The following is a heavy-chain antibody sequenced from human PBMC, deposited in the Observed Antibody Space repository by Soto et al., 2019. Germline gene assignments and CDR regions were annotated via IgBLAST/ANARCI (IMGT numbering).Heavy chain of an antibody. CDR2: ISGRGGTI. CDR1: GFTFSTYS. CDR3: VRDAGYLGY. D-gene: IGHD6-13*01. J-gene: IGHJ4*02. V-gene: IGHV3-48*02. Sequence: EVQLVESGGGLVQPGGSLRLACAGSGFTFSTYSMYWVRQAPGKGLERISYISGRGGTIYYADSVKGGGTISRVNSNNSQCLEMRSRRDEDAAVYYCVRDAGYLGYGGKGTLVTVSS.